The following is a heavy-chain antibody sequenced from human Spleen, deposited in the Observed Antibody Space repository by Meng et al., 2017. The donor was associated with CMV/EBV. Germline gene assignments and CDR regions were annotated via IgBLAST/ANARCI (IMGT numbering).Heavy chain of an antibody. D-gene: IGHD6-13*01. CDR3: AKVSWPAVGADY. V-gene: IGHV3-23*01. Sequence: GESLKISCAASGFTFSSYSMNWVRQAPGRGLEWVSGISGPGGSTYYADSVKGRFTISRDNSKNTLYLQMNSLRAEDTAVYYCAKVSWPAVGADYWGQGTQVTVSS. CDR2: ISGPGGST. CDR1: GFTFSSYS. J-gene: IGHJ4*02.